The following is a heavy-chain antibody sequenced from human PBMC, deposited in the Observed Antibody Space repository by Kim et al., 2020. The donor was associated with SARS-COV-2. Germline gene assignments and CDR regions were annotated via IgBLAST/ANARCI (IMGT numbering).Heavy chain of an antibody. D-gene: IGHD3-3*01. V-gene: IGHV3-23*03. CDR1: GFTFSSYA. CDR3: AKGRFLEWLLYEEIWGGMDV. J-gene: IGHJ6*02. CDR2: IYSGGSST. Sequence: GGSLRLSCAASGFTFSSYAMSWVRQAPGKGLEWVSVIYSGGSSTYYADSVKGRFTISRDNSKNTLYLQMNSLRAEDTAVYYCAKGRFLEWLLYEEIWGGMDVWGQGTTVTVSS.